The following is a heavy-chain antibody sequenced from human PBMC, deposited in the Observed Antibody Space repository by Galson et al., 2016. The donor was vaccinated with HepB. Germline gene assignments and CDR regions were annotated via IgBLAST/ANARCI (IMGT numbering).Heavy chain of an antibody. CDR2: IYPGDSDT. CDR3: ARLAAYCSGDCYWYFDL. CDR1: GYTFSNYW. V-gene: IGHV5-51*01. Sequence: QSGAEVKKPGESLKISCKNSGYTFSNYWIGWVRQMPGKGLEWMGIIYPGDSDTLYSPSFQGRVTISADKSISTVFLQWSSLKASDTAIYYCARLAAYCSGDCYWYFDLWGRGTLVTVSS. D-gene: IGHD2-21*02. J-gene: IGHJ2*01.